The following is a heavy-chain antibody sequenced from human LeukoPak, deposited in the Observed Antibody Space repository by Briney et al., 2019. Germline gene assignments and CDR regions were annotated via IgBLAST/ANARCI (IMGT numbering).Heavy chain of an antibody. J-gene: IGHJ4*02. Sequence: ASVKVSCKASGYTFTSYYMHWVRQAPGQGLEWMGIINPSGGSTSYAQKFQGRFTMTRDISTSTVYMEPSSLRSEDTAVYYCARGAAPRMGATRPDYWGQGTLVTVSP. D-gene: IGHD1-26*01. CDR1: GYTFTSYY. V-gene: IGHV1-46*01. CDR2: INPSGGST. CDR3: ARGAAPRMGATRPDY.